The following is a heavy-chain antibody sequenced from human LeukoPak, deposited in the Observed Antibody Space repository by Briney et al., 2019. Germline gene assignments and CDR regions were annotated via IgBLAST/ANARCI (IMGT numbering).Heavy chain of an antibody. CDR3: AKRQGIAAAGHYYFDY. J-gene: IGHJ4*02. CDR2: ISGSGGST. V-gene: IGHV3-23*01. CDR1: GFTFSSYA. D-gene: IGHD6-13*01. Sequence: GGSLRLSCAASGFTFSSYAMSWVRQAPGKGLERVSAISGSGGSTYYADSVKGRFTISRDNSKNTLYLQMNGLRAEDTAVYYCAKRQGIAAAGHYYFDYWGQGTLVTVSS.